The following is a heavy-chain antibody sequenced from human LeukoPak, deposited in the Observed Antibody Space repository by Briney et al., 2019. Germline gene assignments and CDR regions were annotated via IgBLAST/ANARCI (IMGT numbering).Heavy chain of an antibody. CDR2: IIPILGIA. J-gene: IGHJ4*02. CDR1: GGTFSSYA. CDR3: ARDDVVVIAAFFDY. V-gene: IGHV1-69*04. Sequence: ASVKVSCKASGGTFSSYAISWVRQAPGQGLEWMGRIIPILGIANYAQKFQGRVTITADKSTSTAYMELSSLRSEDTAVYYCARDDVVVIAAFFDYWGQGTLVTVSS. D-gene: IGHD2-21*01.